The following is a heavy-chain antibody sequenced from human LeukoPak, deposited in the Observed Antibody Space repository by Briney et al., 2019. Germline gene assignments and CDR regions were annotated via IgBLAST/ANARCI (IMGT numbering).Heavy chain of an antibody. CDR2: INPNSGGT. D-gene: IGHD1-26*01. CDR1: GYTFTGYY. V-gene: IGHV1-2*02. J-gene: IGHJ4*02. CDR3: ARSGHIRLWDLPTPFDF. Sequence: ASVKVSCKASGYTFTGYYMHWVRQAPGQGLEWMGWINPNSGGTNYAQKFQGRVTMTRDTSISTVYMELSSLRSEDTAVYYCARSGHIRLWDLPTPFDFWGQGTLVTVSS.